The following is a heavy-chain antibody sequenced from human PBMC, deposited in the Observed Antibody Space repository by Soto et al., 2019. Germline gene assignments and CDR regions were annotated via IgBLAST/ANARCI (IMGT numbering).Heavy chain of an antibody. V-gene: IGHV3-33*01. CDR2: IWYDGSNK. D-gene: IGHD3-9*01. J-gene: IGHJ3*02. CDR1: GFTFSSYG. CDR3: ARGTHDILTGRNNDAFDI. Sequence: GGSLRLSCAASGFTFSSYGMHWVRQAPGKGLEWVAVIWYDGSNKYYADSVKGRFTISRDNSKNTLYLQMNSLRADDTAVYYCARGTHDILTGRNNDAFDIWGQGTMVTVSS.